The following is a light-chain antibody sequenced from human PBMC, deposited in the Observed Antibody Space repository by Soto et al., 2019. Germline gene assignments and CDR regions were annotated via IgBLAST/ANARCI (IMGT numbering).Light chain of an antibody. J-gene: IGLJ3*02. CDR1: SSNIGKNL. Sequence: QSVLTQPTSVSAAPGQKVTISCSGGSSNIGKNLVSWYQKFPGTAPKLLIYDSNKRPSGIPDRFSGSESDTSATLGITGLQTGDEADYYCVSWDSSLYAVVFGGGTKLTVL. CDR3: VSWDSSLYAVV. CDR2: DSN. V-gene: IGLV1-51*01.